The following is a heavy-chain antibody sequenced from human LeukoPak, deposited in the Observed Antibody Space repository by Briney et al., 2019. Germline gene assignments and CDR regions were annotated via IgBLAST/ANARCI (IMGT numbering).Heavy chain of an antibody. CDR1: GYSIASGYH. CDR3: ARTRYCSGETCFSPDLLDT. V-gene: IGHV4-38-2*01. D-gene: IGHD2-15*01. Sequence: PSETLSLTCAVSGYSIASGYHWGWVRQPPGKGLEWIGSMFHAGNTYYNPSLKSRVTMSLDTSMNHFSLNLISVTAADTAVYYCARTRYCSGETCFSPDLLDTWSRGTLVTVSS. CDR2: MFHAGNT. J-gene: IGHJ5*02.